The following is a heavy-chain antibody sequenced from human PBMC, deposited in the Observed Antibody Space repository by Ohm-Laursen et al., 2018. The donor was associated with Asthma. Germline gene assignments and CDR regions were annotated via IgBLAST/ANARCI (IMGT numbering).Heavy chain of an antibody. CDR2: GGSYYDGGLK. CDR3: ARDVMEWYLPAFDF. Sequence: SLRLSCTSSGFTFRSYAMHWVRQAPGKGLEWVAVGGSYYDGGLKYYADSVNGRFTVSRDDSKNTLYLQMNSLRPDDTAVYYCARDVMEWYLPAFDFWGQGTLVTVSS. D-gene: IGHD3-3*01. V-gene: IGHV3-30-3*01. CDR1: GFTFRSYA. J-gene: IGHJ4*02.